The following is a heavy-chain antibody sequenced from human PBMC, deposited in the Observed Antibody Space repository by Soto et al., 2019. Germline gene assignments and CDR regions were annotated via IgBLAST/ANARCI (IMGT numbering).Heavy chain of an antibody. D-gene: IGHD6-13*01. CDR1: GYTFTSYG. Sequence: QVQLVQSGAEVKKPGASVKVSCKASGYTFTSYGISWVRQAPGQGLEWMGWISAYNGNTNYAQKLQGRVTMTTDTSTSTAYMELRSLRSDDTAVYYCAKTTSPYSSSSWFDPWGQGTLVTVSS. J-gene: IGHJ5*02. CDR2: ISAYNGNT. CDR3: AKTTSPYSSSSWFDP. V-gene: IGHV1-18*01.